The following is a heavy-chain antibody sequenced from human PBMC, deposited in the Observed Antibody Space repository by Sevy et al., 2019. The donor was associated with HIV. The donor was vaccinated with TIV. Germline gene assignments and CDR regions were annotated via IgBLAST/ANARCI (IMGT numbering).Heavy chain of an antibody. V-gene: IGHV3-30*02. J-gene: IGHJ4*02. D-gene: IGHD1-26*01. CDR3: AKDPWELLRKVDY. CDR2: IRYDGSNK. CDR1: GFTFSSYG. Sequence: WGSLRLSCAASGFTFSSYGMHWVRQAPGKGLEWVAFIRYDGSNKYYADSVKGRFTISRDNSKNTLYLQMNSLRAEDTAVYYCAKDPWELLRKVDYWGQGTLVTVSS.